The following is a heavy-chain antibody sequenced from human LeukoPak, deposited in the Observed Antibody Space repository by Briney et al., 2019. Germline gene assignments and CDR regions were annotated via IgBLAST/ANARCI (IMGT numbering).Heavy chain of an antibody. CDR3: AKVGRSSGWYDY. D-gene: IGHD6-19*01. CDR1: GFTFSSYA. J-gene: IGHJ4*02. V-gene: IGHV3-23*01. CDR2: ISGSGGST. Sequence: GGSLRLSCAASGFTFSSYAMSWVRQAPGKGREWVSAISGSGGSTYYADSVKGRFTISRDNSKNTLYLQMNSLRAEDTAVYYCAKVGRSSGWYDYWGQGTLVTVSS.